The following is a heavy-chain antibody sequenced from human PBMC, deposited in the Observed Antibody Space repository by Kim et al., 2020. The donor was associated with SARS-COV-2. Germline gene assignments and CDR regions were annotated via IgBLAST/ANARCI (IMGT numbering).Heavy chain of an antibody. J-gene: IGHJ3*02. CDR3: VSEGAYDSRGDVACDI. D-gene: IGHD3-22*01. Sequence: DSVKGLFTITRDNAKNTLYLQMNSLRVEDTAVYFCVSEGAYDSRGDVACDIWGQGTMVTVSS. V-gene: IGHV3-74*01.